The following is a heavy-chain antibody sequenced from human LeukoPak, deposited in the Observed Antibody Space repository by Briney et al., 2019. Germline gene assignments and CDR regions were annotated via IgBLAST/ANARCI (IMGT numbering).Heavy chain of an antibody. CDR1: GFTFSSYA. CDR3: AKAGSSSWYSDY. CDR2: ISGSGGST. D-gene: IGHD6-13*01. J-gene: IGHJ4*02. Sequence: PGGSLRLFCAASGFTFSSYAMSWVRQARGKGLEWVSAISGSGGSTYYADSVKGRFTISRDNSKNTLYLQMNSLRAEDTAVYYCAKAGSSSWYSDYWGQGTLVTVSS. V-gene: IGHV3-23*01.